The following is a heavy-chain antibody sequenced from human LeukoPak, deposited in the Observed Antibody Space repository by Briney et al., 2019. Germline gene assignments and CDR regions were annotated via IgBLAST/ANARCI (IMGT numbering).Heavy chain of an antibody. Sequence: PSETLSLTCTVSGGSISSYYWSWIRQPPGKGLEWIGSMFYSGSTHFNPSLESRITMSLDTSKNQFSLRLSLMTAADMGVYYCARQGSSPNWFDPWGQGTLVTVSS. V-gene: IGHV4-59*04. CDR3: ARQGSSPNWFDP. CDR2: MFYSGST. D-gene: IGHD1-26*01. J-gene: IGHJ5*02. CDR1: GGSISSYY.